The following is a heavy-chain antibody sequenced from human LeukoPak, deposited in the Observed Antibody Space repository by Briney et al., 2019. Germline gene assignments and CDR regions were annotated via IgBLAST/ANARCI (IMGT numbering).Heavy chain of an antibody. CDR2: INGDGSAT. J-gene: IGHJ4*02. CDR3: AREEEMATNTDY. CDR1: GFIFRRHW. Sequence: GGSLRLSCAASGFIFRRHWMHWVRQAPGKGLVWVSRINGDGSATYYADSVKGRFSISRDNPKNTLYLHMHSLRADDTAVYYCAREEEMATNTDYWGQGTLVTVSS. V-gene: IGHV3-74*01. D-gene: IGHD5-24*01.